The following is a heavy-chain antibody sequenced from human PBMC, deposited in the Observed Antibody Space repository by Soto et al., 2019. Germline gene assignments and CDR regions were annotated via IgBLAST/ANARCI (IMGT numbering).Heavy chain of an antibody. Sequence: GGALRLSCEASGFPFSEYAMTWVRQAPGKGVEGVSTVAYNGDPYSTAPVRGRFTNSRDDSRNTVPLQMTSLRHEDTAVHFCAKTRATTVPGETRIFDSRGQGALVTVSS. V-gene: IGHV3-23*01. CDR3: AKTRATTVPGETRIFDS. D-gene: IGHD1-26*01. CDR1: GFPFSEYA. J-gene: IGHJ4*02. CDR2: VAYNGDP.